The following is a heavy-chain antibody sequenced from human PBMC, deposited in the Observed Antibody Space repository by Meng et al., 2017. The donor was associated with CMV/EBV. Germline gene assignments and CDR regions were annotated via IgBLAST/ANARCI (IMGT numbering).Heavy chain of an antibody. D-gene: IGHD4-11*01. CDR1: GYTFTGYY. CDR2: INPNSGGT. Sequence: QLQLVQAGAEVQKPGASVKVSWNVSGYTFTGYYMHCVRQAPGQGLEWMGWINPNSGGTNYAQKFQGRVTKTRDTSISTAYMELSRLRSDDTAVYYCARGPLGEYSNYDAPWGQGTLVTVSS. V-gene: IGHV1-2*02. J-gene: IGHJ5*02. CDR3: ARGPLGEYSNYDAP.